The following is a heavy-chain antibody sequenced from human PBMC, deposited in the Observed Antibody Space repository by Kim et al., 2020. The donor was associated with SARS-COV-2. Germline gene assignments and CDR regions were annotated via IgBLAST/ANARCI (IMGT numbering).Heavy chain of an antibody. CDR1: GYTFTSYG. Sequence: ASVKVSCKASGYTFTSYGISWVRQAPGQGLEWMGWISAYNGNTNYAQKLQGRVTMTTDTSTSTAYMELRSLRSDDTAVYYCAREGYNWGGGSSWYDYWGQGTLVTVSS. D-gene: IGHD6-13*01. CDR2: ISAYNGNT. J-gene: IGHJ4*02. V-gene: IGHV1-18*01. CDR3: AREGYNWGGGSSWYDY.